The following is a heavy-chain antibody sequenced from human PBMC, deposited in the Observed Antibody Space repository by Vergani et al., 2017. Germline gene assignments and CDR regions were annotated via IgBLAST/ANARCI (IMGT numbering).Heavy chain of an antibody. CDR1: GGSFNTYY. Sequence: QVQLEEAGPGLVKPSETLSLTCTVSGGSFNTYYWSWIRQSPGKGLELIATSYPSGNTYYNPSLNSRLTMSVDTSKNQFSLKLNSMTAADTAVYYCARRPTWELGAFDIWGQGTLVTVSS. V-gene: IGHV4-59*04. CDR2: SYPSGNT. D-gene: IGHD1-26*01. J-gene: IGHJ3*02. CDR3: ARRPTWELGAFDI.